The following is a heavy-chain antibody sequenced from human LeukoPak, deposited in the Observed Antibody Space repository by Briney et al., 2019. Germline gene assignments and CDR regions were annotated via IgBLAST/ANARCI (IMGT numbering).Heavy chain of an antibody. J-gene: IGHJ5*02. Sequence: SETLSLTCTVSGGSISSYYWSWIRQPPGKGLEWIGYIYYSGSTNYNPSLKSRVTISVDTSKNQFSLKLSSVTAADTAVYYCARDQSIAVAGWFDPWGQGTLVTVSS. V-gene: IGHV4-59*01. D-gene: IGHD6-13*01. CDR2: IYYSGST. CDR1: GGSISSYY. CDR3: ARDQSIAVAGWFDP.